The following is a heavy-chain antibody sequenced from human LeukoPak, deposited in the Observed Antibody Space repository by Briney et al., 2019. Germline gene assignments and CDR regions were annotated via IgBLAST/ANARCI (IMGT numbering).Heavy chain of an antibody. J-gene: IGHJ4*02. CDR3: ARRIGMLGSLSDY. D-gene: IGHD3-16*01. CDR1: GGSISSSSYY. CDR2: IYYSGST. Sequence: SETLSLTCTVSGGSISSSSYYWGWIRQPPGKGLEWIGSIYYSGSTYYNPSLKSRVTISVDTSKNQFSLKLSSVTAADTAVYYCARRIGMLGSLSDYWGQGTLVTVSS. V-gene: IGHV4-39*01.